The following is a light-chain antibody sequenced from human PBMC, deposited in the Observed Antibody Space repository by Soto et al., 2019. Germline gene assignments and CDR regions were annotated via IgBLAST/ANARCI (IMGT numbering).Light chain of an antibody. CDR2: EVN. Sequence: QSALTQPPSASGSPGQSVTISCTGTSSDVGGFKYVSWYQQRPGKAPKLMIYEVNARPSGVPDRFSGSKSGNTASLTISGLQAEDEADYYCSSYRSGGTFVFGSGTKLTVL. CDR3: SSYRSGGTFV. CDR1: SSDVGGFKY. J-gene: IGLJ1*01. V-gene: IGLV2-8*01.